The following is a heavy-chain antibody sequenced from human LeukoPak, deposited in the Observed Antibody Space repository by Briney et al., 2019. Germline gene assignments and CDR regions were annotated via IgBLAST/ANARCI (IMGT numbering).Heavy chain of an antibody. D-gene: IGHD3-22*01. V-gene: IGHV4-59*08. CDR2: IYYSGST. Sequence: PSETLSLTCTVSGGSISSYYWSWIRQPPGKGQEWIGYIYYSGSTNYNPSLKSRVTISVDTSKNEFSLKLSSVTAADTAVYYCARSYYYDSSGHGFDYWGQGTLVTVSS. CDR3: ARSYYYDSSGHGFDY. J-gene: IGHJ4*02. CDR1: GGSISSYY.